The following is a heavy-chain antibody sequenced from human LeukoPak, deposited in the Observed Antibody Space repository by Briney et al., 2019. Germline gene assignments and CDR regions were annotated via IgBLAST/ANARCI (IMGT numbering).Heavy chain of an antibody. D-gene: IGHD6-19*01. CDR2: IYYSGST. J-gene: IGHJ4*02. CDR3: ASAGRLVAGTSYFDY. V-gene: IGHV4-31*03. Sequence: SETLSLTCTVSGGSISSGGYYWSWIRQHPGKGLEWIGYIYYSGSTYYNPSLKSRVTISVDTSKNQFSLKLSSVTAADTDVYYCASAGRLVAGTSYFDYWGQGTLVTVSS. CDR1: GGSISSGGYY.